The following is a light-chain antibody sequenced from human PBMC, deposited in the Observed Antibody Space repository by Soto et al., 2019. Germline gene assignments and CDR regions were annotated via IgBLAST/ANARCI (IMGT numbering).Light chain of an antibody. V-gene: IGKV3-20*01. Sequence: EIVLTLSPGTVSLSPGERATLSCRASQSVSSSYLAWYQQKPGQAPRLLIYGASSRATGIPDRFSGSGSGTDFTLTISDVQPEDFAVYYCHQRQSWPRTFGQGTKVDIK. CDR3: HQRQSWPRT. CDR2: GAS. CDR1: QSVSSSY. J-gene: IGKJ1*01.